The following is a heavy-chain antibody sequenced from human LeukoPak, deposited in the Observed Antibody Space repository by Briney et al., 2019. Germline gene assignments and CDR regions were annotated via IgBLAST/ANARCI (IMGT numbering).Heavy chain of an antibody. CDR3: ARPTYYYDSSGYSFHY. D-gene: IGHD3-22*01. CDR1: GFTFSSYG. Sequence: GRSLRLSCAASGFTFSSYGMHWVRQAPGKGLEWVAVIWYDGSNKYYADSVKGRFTISRDNSKNTLYLQMNSLRAEDTAVYYCARPTYYYDSSGYSFHYWGQGTLVTVSS. CDR2: IWYDGSNK. J-gene: IGHJ4*02. V-gene: IGHV3-33*01.